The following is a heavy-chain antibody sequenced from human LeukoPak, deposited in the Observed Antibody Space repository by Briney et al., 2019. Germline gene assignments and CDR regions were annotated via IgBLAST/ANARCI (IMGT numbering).Heavy chain of an antibody. J-gene: IGHJ4*02. CDR1: GGSISTGSYY. CDR3: AGRGDVVVVPADY. D-gene: IGHD2-2*01. V-gene: IGHV4-39*01. CDR2: IYYSGST. Sequence: PSETLSLTCTVSGGSISTGSYYWAWIRQPPGKGLEWLGSIYYSGSTYYNPSLTSRVTISVDTSKNQFSLKLSSVTAADTAVYYCAGRGDVVVVPADYWGQGTLVTVSS.